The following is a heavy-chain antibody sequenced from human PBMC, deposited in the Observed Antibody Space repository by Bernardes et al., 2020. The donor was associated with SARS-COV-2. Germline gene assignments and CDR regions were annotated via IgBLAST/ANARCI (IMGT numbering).Heavy chain of an antibody. CDR1: GFTFSNYW. J-gene: IGHJ5*02. V-gene: IGHV3-74*01. CDR3: VRSGSIVGSCYGRFGP. D-gene: IGHD2-15*01. CDR2: INTDGSST. Sequence: GGSLRLSCAASGFTFSNYWIHWVRQAPGKGMVWVSRINTDGSSTGYADSVRGRFTISRDNAKSTLYLQMNSLTADDSAVYYCVRSGSIVGSCYGRFGPWGQGTLVTVSS.